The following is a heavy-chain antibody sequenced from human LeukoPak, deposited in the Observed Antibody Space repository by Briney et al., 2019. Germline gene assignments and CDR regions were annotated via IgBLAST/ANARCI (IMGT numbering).Heavy chain of an antibody. CDR1: GFTFSSYA. Sequence: GGSLRLSCSASGFTFSSYAMHWVRQAPGKGLEYVTAISSNGGSRYYADSVKGRFTISRDNSKNTLYLQMSSLRAEDTAVYYCVVQGWVFRAPTQYYFDYWGQGTLVTVSS. J-gene: IGHJ4*02. V-gene: IGHV3-64D*06. CDR3: VVQGWVFRAPTQYYFDY. CDR2: ISSNGGSR. D-gene: IGHD1-1*01.